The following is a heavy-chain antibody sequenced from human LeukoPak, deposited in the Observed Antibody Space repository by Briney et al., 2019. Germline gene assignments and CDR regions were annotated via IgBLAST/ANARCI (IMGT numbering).Heavy chain of an antibody. V-gene: IGHV3-7*01. CDR2: IKEDGSGK. CDR1: GLTFRSYW. Sequence: PGGSLRLSCAASGLTFRSYWMTWVRQAPGKGLEWVANIKEDGSGKYYVDSVKGRFTISRDNAMNSLYLQMNSLRAEDTAVYYCARDTGCSGGSCYSFYDYWGQGTLVTVSS. CDR3: ARDTGCSGGSCYSFYDY. J-gene: IGHJ4*02. D-gene: IGHD2-15*01.